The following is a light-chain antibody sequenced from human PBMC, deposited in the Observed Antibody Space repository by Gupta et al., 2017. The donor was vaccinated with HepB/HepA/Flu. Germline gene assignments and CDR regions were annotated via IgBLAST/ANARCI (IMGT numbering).Light chain of an antibody. V-gene: IGLV2-11*01. CDR1: SSDVGGYNF. CDR3: CSYTDNPTRV. Sequence: QSALTPPRSVSGSPGQSVTTSCTGTSSDVGGYNFVSWYQQHPGKAPKLMIYDVTKRPSGVPDRFSGSKSGNTASLTISGLQAEDEAAYYCCSYTDNPTRVFGGGTKLTVL. J-gene: IGLJ3*02. CDR2: DVT.